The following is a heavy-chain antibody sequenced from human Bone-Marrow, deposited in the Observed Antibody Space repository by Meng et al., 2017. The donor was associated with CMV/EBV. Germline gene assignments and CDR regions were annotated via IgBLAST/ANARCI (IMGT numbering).Heavy chain of an antibody. CDR2: MNPNSGNT. CDR1: GYTLTGYY. CDR3: ATGVADFEY. Sequence: LVQCGAEVKHPGASVRVSCEASGYTLTGYYMPWVPQDPGKGREWMGWMNPNSGNTDYAQKFQGRVTMTRNISKSTAYMDLSSLRSEDTAVYYCATGVADFEYWGQGTLVTASS. V-gene: IGHV1-8*02. J-gene: IGHJ4*02. D-gene: IGHD6-19*01.